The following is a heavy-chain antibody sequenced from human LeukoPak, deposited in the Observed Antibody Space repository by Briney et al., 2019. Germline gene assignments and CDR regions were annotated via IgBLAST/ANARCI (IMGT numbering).Heavy chain of an antibody. CDR3: ARHCSSTSRYTN. CDR2: IYSGGST. D-gene: IGHD2-2*02. Sequence: GGSLRLSCAASGFTVSSNYMSWVRQAPGKGLEWVSVIYSGGSTYYADSVKGRFTISRDNSKNTLYLQMNSLRAEDTAVYYCARHCSSTSRYTNWGQGTLVTVSS. V-gene: IGHV3-53*01. J-gene: IGHJ4*02. CDR1: GFTVSSNY.